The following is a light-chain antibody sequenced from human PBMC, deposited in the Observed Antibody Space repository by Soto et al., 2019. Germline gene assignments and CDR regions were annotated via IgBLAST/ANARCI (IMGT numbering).Light chain of an antibody. CDR1: QTIGIN. CDR3: QQFDKLPLT. Sequence: EIVLTQSPATLSVSPGVRATLSCRASQTIGINLAWYQQKPGQAPRLLIYSASTRATGIPARFSGSGPGAEFTLTVSSLQSEDFAVYYCQQFDKLPLTVGGGTKVEIK. V-gene: IGKV3-15*01. CDR2: SAS. J-gene: IGKJ4*01.